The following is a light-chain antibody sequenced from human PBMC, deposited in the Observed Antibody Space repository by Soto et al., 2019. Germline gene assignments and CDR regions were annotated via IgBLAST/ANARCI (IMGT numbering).Light chain of an antibody. Sequence: QSLLTQPPSVSGAPGQRVTISCTGGSSNIGAGYDVHWYQQLPGTAPKLLIYGNNNRPSGVPDRFSGSKSDTSASLAITGLQAEDEADYYCQSYDTSPSVVVFGGGTKLTVL. V-gene: IGLV1-40*01. CDR3: QSYDTSPSVVV. J-gene: IGLJ2*01. CDR1: SSNIGAGYD. CDR2: GNN.